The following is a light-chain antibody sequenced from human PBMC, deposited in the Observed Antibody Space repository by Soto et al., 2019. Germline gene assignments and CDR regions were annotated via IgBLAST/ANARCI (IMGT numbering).Light chain of an antibody. Sequence: EIVLTQSPGTLSLSPGERATLSWRASQSLTNSFIAWYQQKPGQAPRLLIYDTSSRATGIPDRFSGSGSGTDFTLTISRLEPEDFAVFFCQQYGTSEIIFGQGTRLETK. V-gene: IGKV3-20*01. CDR3: QQYGTSEII. J-gene: IGKJ5*01. CDR2: DTS. CDR1: QSLTNSF.